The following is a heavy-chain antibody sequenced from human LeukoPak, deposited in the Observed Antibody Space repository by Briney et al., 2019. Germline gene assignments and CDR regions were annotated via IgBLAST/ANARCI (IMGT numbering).Heavy chain of an antibody. CDR2: MYTSGST. J-gene: IGHJ2*01. D-gene: IGHD3-22*01. Sequence: PSETLSPACTVSGGSISSGSYYWSWIRQPAGQGLEYIGRMYTSGSTNYNPSLKSRVTISVDTSKNQFSLKLSSVTAADTAVYYCARGYDGSGYYYRNWYFDLWGRGTLVTVSS. V-gene: IGHV4-61*02. CDR1: GGSISSGSYY. CDR3: ARGYDGSGYYYRNWYFDL.